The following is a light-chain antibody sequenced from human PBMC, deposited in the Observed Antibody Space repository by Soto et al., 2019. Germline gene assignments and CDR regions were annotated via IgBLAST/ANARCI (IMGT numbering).Light chain of an antibody. V-gene: IGKV1-33*01. CDR2: DAS. Sequence: DIQMTQSPSSLSASVGDRVTITCQASQDITSFLNWYQQKPGKAPKLLIYDASNLETGVPLRFSGSGSGTDFTFTISSXQPEDVATYHCQQYGNLPLTFGPGTKVDIK. CDR3: QQYGNLPLT. CDR1: QDITSF. J-gene: IGKJ3*01.